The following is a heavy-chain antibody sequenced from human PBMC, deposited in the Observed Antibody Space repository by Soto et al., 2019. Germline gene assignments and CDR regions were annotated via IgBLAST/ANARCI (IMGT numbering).Heavy chain of an antibody. V-gene: IGHV3-23*01. CDR2: ISGSGGGT. D-gene: IGHD6-19*01. J-gene: IGHJ4*02. CDR1: GFTFSSVS. CDR3: AKDRAYSSVKYFDY. Sequence: GGSLRLSCAASGFTFSSVSMSWVRQDPGKGLEWVSGISGSGGGTYYADSVKGRFTISRDNFKNTLYLQMNSLRADDTAVYYCAKDRAYSSVKYFDYWGQGTLVTVSS.